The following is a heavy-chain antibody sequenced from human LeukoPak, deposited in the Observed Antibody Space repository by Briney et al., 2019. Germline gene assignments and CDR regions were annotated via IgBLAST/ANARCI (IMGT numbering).Heavy chain of an antibody. D-gene: IGHD5-24*01. CDR1: GFTFSSYG. CDR2: ISYDGSNK. J-gene: IGHJ4*02. V-gene: IGHV3-30*18. Sequence: PGGSLRLSCAASGFTFSSYGMHWVRQAPGKGLEWVAVISYDGSNKYYADSVKGRFTISRDNSKNTLYLQMNSLRAEDTAVYYCAKESRDGYHMGYYFDYWGQGTLVTVSS. CDR3: AKESRDGYHMGYYFDY.